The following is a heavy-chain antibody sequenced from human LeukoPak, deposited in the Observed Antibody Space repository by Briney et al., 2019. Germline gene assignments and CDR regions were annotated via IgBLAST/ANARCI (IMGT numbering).Heavy chain of an antibody. CDR3: ARGRAVVAATPPYFDY. V-gene: IGHV4-39*01. CDR1: GGSISSSSYY. J-gene: IGHJ4*02. D-gene: IGHD2-15*01. Sequence: PSETLSLTCTVSGGSISSSSYYWGWIRQPPGKGLEWIGSIYYSGSTYYNPSLKSRVTISVDTPKNQFSLKLSSVTAADTAVYYCARGRAVVAATPPYFDYWGQGTLVTVSS. CDR2: IYYSGST.